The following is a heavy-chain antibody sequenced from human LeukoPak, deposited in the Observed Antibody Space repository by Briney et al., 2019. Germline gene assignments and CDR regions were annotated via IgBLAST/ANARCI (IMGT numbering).Heavy chain of an antibody. Sequence: VGSLRLSCAASGFTFSSDWMHWVRQAPGKGLVWVSRINSDGSSTSYADSVKGRFTISRDNAKHTLYLQMNSLRDEDTAVYYSAREGYYGSGSYQYYYYYYMDVWGKGTTVTVSS. CDR1: GFTFSSDW. CDR2: INSDGSST. CDR3: AREGYYGSGSYQYYYYYYMDV. D-gene: IGHD3-10*01. J-gene: IGHJ6*03. V-gene: IGHV3-74*01.